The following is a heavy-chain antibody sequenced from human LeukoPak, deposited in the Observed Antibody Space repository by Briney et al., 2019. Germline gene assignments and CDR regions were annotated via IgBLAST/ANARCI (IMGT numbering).Heavy chain of an antibody. CDR2: LSYDGSNK. CDR3: ASRSPYYYDSSEADV. Sequence: PGRSLRLSCAASGFTFSSYAMHWVRQAPGKGLEWVAVLSYDGSNKYYADSVKGRFTISRDNSKNTLYLQMNSLRAEDTAVYYCASRSPYYYDSSEADVWGQGTTVTVSS. J-gene: IGHJ6*02. D-gene: IGHD3-22*01. V-gene: IGHV3-30*04. CDR1: GFTFSSYA.